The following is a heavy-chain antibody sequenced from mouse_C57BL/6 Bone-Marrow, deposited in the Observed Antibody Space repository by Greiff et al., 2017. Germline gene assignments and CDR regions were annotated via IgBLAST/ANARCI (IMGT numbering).Heavy chain of an antibody. CDR3: ARGGLRRGFAY. J-gene: IGHJ3*01. CDR2: IDPSDSYT. D-gene: IGHD2-4*01. V-gene: IGHV1-50*01. Sequence: QVQLQQSGAELVKPGASVKLSCKASGYTFTSYWMQWVKQRPGQGLEWIGEIDPSDSYTNYNQKFKGKATLTVDTSSSTAYMQLSSLTSEDSAVYYCARGGLRRGFAYWGQGTLVTVSA. CDR1: GYTFTSYW.